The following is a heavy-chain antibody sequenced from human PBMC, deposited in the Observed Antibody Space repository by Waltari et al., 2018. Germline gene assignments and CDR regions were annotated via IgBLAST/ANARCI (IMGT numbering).Heavy chain of an antibody. D-gene: IGHD3-3*01. V-gene: IGHV1-2*06. J-gene: IGHJ4*02. CDR1: GYTFTDFF. Sequence: QVQLVQSGAEVKKSGASVKVSCKASGYTFTDFFIHWVPQAPGQGLEWMGRSNPKSGDPSYAPRFQGRVPLTGDTSISTAYMEVTGLRSDDTAIYYCARSGGGTTSFGVAEWGQGSLVTVSS. CDR2: SNPKSGDP. CDR3: ARSGGGTTSFGVAE.